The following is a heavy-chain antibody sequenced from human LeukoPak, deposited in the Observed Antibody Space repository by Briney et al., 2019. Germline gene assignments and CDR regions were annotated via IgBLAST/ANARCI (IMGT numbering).Heavy chain of an antibody. CDR2: ISYDGSNK. V-gene: IGHV3-30*18. CDR3: AKTDEGYYYDSRPLDY. Sequence: PGRSLRLSCAASGFTFSSYGMHWVRQAPGKGLEWVAVISYDGSNKYYADSVKGRFTISRDNSKNTLYLQMNSLRAEDTAVYYCAKTDEGYYYDSRPLDYWGQGTLVTVSS. D-gene: IGHD3-22*01. J-gene: IGHJ4*02. CDR1: GFTFSSYG.